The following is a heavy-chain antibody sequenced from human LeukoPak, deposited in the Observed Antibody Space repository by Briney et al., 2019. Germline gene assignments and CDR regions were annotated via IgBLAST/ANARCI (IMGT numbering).Heavy chain of an antibody. J-gene: IGHJ6*03. D-gene: IGHD2-15*01. CDR1: GFTFSTYG. Sequence: PGGSLRLSCAASGFTFSTYGMQWVRQAPGKGLEGVAFIRYDGTNKYYLDSVKGRFTISRDNSKNTLYLQMNSLRAEDTAVYYCARAGGYCSGGSCLVFAYYYYYMDVWGKGTTVTVSS. CDR2: IRYDGTNK. CDR3: ARAGGYCSGGSCLVFAYYYYYMDV. V-gene: IGHV3-30*02.